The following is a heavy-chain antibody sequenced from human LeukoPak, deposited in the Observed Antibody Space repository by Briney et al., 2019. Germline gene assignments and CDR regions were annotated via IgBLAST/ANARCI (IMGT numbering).Heavy chain of an antibody. Sequence: GRSLRLSCAASGFTFSIYGMHWVRQAPGKGLDWVAVIWYDGSNKYYADSVKGRFTISRDNSKNTLYLQMNSLRAEDTAVYYCARGDIVGATTTPFDYWGQGTLVTVSS. D-gene: IGHD1-26*01. V-gene: IGHV3-33*01. CDR1: GFTFSIYG. J-gene: IGHJ4*02. CDR2: IWYDGSNK. CDR3: ARGDIVGATTTPFDY.